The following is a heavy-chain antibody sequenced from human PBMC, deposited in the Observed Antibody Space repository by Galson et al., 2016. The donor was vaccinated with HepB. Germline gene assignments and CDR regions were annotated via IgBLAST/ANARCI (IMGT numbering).Heavy chain of an antibody. CDR3: ARGGSPAYMDV. V-gene: IGHV3-48*02. J-gene: IGHJ1*01. CDR2: ISSTSSPTI. Sequence: SLRLSCAASGFSFSSYSMNWVRQAPGKGLEWVSYISSTSSPTIYDADSVKGRFTISRDNAKNSLYLQMNSLRDEDTALYYCARGGSPAYMDVWGQGTLVTVSS. CDR1: GFSFSSYS. D-gene: IGHD2-21*01.